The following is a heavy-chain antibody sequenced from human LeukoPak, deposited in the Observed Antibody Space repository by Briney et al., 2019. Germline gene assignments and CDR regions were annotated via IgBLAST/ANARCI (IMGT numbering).Heavy chain of an antibody. Sequence: AASVTVSCKASGYTFTSYYMHWVRQAPGQGLEWMGLINPSGGSTSYAQKFQGRVTMTRDASTSTVYMELSSLRSEDTAVYYCARGQLVLSYYYGMDVWGQGTTVTVSS. V-gene: IGHV1-46*01. CDR3: ARGQLVLSYYYGMDV. D-gene: IGHD6-6*01. CDR2: INPSGGST. J-gene: IGHJ6*02. CDR1: GYTFTSYY.